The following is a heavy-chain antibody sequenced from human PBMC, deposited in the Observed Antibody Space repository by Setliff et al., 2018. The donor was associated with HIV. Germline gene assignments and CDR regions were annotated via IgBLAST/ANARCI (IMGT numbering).Heavy chain of an antibody. CDR2: IIPFFGTA. D-gene: IGHD3-22*01. Sequence: RASVKVSCKASGGTFSTDAFSWVRQAPGQGLEWMGGIIPFFGTANYAQKFQGRVTITADGSSSTAYMDLSGLRSEDTAVYFCARRGFYDSSGQVWAFDIWGQGTMVTVSS. CDR3: ARRGFYDSSGQVWAFDI. CDR1: GGTFSTDA. J-gene: IGHJ3*02. V-gene: IGHV1-69*13.